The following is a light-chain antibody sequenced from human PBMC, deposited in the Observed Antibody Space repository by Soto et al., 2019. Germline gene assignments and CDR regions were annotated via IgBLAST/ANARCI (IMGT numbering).Light chain of an antibody. V-gene: IGKV3-11*01. Sequence: EIVFTQSPSSLSLYPFERSTLSCRASQSVDSHLVWYQQKPGQAPRLLIFAASNRATGIPVRFSGSGSGTDFTLAINRLEPDDFAVYYCQQRSDWPITFGQGTRLEI. CDR1: QSVDSH. CDR3: QQRSDWPIT. CDR2: AAS. J-gene: IGKJ5*01.